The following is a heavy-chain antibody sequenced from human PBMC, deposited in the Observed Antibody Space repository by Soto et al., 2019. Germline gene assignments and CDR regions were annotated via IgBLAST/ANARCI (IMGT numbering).Heavy chain of an antibody. Sequence: SETLSLTCTVSGGSISSYYWSWIRQPPGKGLEWIGYIYYSGSTYYNPSLKSRVTISIDTSMNQFSLNLNSVTAADTAVYYGARVYFDYWGQGSLVTVSS. V-gene: IGHV4-59*12. CDR3: ARVYFDY. CDR1: GGSISSYY. CDR2: IYYSGST. J-gene: IGHJ4*02.